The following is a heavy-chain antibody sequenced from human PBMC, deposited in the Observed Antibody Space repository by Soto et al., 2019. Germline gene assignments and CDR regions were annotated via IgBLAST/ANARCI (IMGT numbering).Heavy chain of an antibody. V-gene: IGHV1-2*04. J-gene: IGHJ6*03. D-gene: IGHD5-12*01. CDR2: INPNSGGT. Sequence: ASVKVSCKASGYTFSDYYIHWMRQAPGQGLEWMGWINPNSGGTKYAHKFQGWVTMTRDTSIKTAYMELSRLTSDDTAVYYCARKSGGATATLDYYYFYMDVWGKGTTVTVSS. CDR1: GYTFSDYY. CDR3: ARKSGGATATLDYYYFYMDV.